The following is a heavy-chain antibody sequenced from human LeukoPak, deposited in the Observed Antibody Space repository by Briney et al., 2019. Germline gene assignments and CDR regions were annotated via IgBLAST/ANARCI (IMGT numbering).Heavy chain of an antibody. CDR2: ISYDGSNK. CDR3: AKDGEAYGSGSYYY. Sequence: PGGSLRLSCAASGFTFSSYGMHWVRQAPGKGLEWVAVISYDGSNKYYADSVKGRFTISRDNSKNTLYLQMNSLRAEDTAVCYCAKDGEAYGSGSYYYWGQGTLVTVSS. CDR1: GFTFSSYG. D-gene: IGHD3-10*01. J-gene: IGHJ4*02. V-gene: IGHV3-30*18.